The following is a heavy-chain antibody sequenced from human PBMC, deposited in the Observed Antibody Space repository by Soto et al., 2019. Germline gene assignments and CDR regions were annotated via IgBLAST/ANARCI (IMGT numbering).Heavy chain of an antibody. J-gene: IGHJ4*02. Sequence: MQLQESGPGLVSPSQTLSLTCTVSGGSISSDGDYYRWSWIRQHPGKGLEWIGYIYDSGSPYYHPSLESRVTVSVDTSKNQFSLKLSSLTAADTAVYYCARVRENYFDSWGQGILVTVSS. CDR3: ARVRENYFDS. V-gene: IGHV4-31*03. CDR1: GGSISSDGDYYR. CDR2: IYDSGSP.